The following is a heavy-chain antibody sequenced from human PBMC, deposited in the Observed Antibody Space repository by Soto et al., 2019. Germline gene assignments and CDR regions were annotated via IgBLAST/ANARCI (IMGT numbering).Heavy chain of an antibody. CDR3: VRVAMLRGVLMTATGXDN. CDR1: GYTFTNYG. V-gene: IGHV1-18*01. CDR2: ISLYNGNT. Sequence: ASVKVSCKASGYTFTNYGISWVRQAPGQGLERVGWISLYNGNTKYAQKLLGRVTMTTDTSTNTAFMELRSLSSDDTAVYYCVRVAMLRGVLMTATGXDNWGQGTLVTV. J-gene: IGHJ4*02. D-gene: IGHD3-10*01.